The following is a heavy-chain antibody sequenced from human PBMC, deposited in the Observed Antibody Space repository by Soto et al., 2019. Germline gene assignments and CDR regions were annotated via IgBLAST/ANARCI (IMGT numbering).Heavy chain of an antibody. CDR2: ISSGDNTV. J-gene: IGHJ4*02. Sequence: AVGSLRFSCAASGFSFRDYYMSWIRQAPGRGLEWVSYISSGDNTVYYADSVKGRFTISRDNAKNSLYLQMNRLRAEDTAVYYCGRPGNSLDYWGQGTLVTVSS. CDR3: GRPGNSLDY. D-gene: IGHD4-4*01. CDR1: GFSFRDYY. V-gene: IGHV3-11*01.